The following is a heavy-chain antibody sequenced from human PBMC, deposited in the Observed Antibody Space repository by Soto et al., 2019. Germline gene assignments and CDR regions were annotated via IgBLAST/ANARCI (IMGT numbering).Heavy chain of an antibody. D-gene: IGHD5-12*01. Sequence: PSETLSLTCTVSGGSICSYYWSWIRQPPGKGLEWIGYIYYSGSTNYNPSLKSRVTISVDTSKNQFSLKLSSVTAADTAVYYCARVRVTRGGYEALFDYWGQGTLVTGSS. CDR1: GGSICSYY. J-gene: IGHJ4*02. CDR2: IYYSGST. V-gene: IGHV4-59*01. CDR3: ARVRVTRGGYEALFDY.